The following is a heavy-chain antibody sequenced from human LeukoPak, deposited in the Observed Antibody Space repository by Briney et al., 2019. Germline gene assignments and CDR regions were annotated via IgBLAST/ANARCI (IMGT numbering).Heavy chain of an antibody. CDR1: EYIFTGYY. J-gene: IGHJ1*01. CDR2: INTNTGNP. CDR3: ARDYTLTLGTTTYFQH. V-gene: IGHV7-4-1*02. D-gene: IGHD1-7*01. Sequence: PGASVKVSCKASEYIFTGYYMHWVRQAPGQGLELMGWINTNTGNPTYAQGFTGRFVFSLDTSVSTAYLQISSLKAEDTAVYYCARDYTLTLGTTTYFQHWGQGTLVTVSS.